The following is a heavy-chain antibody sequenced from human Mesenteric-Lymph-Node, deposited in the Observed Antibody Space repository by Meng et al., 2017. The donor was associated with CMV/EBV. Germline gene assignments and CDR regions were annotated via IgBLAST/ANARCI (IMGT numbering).Heavy chain of an antibody. V-gene: IGHV1-69-2*01. Sequence: CKGSGYTFTDYYIHWVQQAPGKGLEWMGLVDPEDGETIYAEKSQGRVTISADTSTDTIYMELSSLRSEDTAVYFCALGLYTTSWFFELWGRGTLVTVSS. J-gene: IGHJ2*01. CDR2: VDPEDGET. CDR3: ALGLYTTSWFFEL. CDR1: GYTFTDYY. D-gene: IGHD1-14*01.